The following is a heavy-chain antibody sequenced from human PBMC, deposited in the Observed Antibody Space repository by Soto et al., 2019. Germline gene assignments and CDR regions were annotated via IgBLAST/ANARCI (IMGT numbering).Heavy chain of an antibody. V-gene: IGHV3-30*18. Sequence: GGSLRLSCQASGFNFDNYGMHWVRQAPGKGLEWVAVITYDGSFQYYADSVKGRFTISRDNSKNTLFLHLNTLKPEDTAVYHCAKDRVGGTFYYPLGFWGQGPLVPAS. CDR2: ITYDGSFQ. J-gene: IGHJ4*02. CDR3: AKDRVGGTFYYPLGF. CDR1: GFNFDNYG. D-gene: IGHD1-7*01.